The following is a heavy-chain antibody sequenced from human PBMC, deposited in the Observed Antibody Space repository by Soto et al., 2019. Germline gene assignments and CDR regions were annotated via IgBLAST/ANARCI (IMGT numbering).Heavy chain of an antibody. J-gene: IGHJ6*03. CDR3: AHRRGTAGLNPHYYYYIDV. CDR2: IYWDDDK. D-gene: IGHD6-13*01. V-gene: IGHV2-5*02. CDR1: GFSLSTSGVG. Sequence: QITLKESGPTLVKATQTLTLTCTFSGFSLSTSGVGVGWIRQPPGKALEWLALIYWDDDKRYSPSLKSRLTITKDTSKIQVVLTMTNIDPVDTATYYCAHRRGTAGLNPHYYYYIDVWGKGTTVTVSS.